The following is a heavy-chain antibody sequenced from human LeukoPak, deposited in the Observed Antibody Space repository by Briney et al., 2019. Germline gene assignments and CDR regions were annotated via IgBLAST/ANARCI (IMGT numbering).Heavy chain of an antibody. V-gene: IGHV3-49*04. CDR1: GFTFRDYA. J-gene: IGHJ4*02. D-gene: IGHD6-19*01. Sequence: GGSLRLSCTTSGFTFRDYAMSWVRQAPGKGLEWLGFIRSKNYGGTTDYAASVKGRITISRDDSKSIVYLQMNGLKTEDTAVYYCTRPVAGYYFKYWGQGTLVTVSS. CDR2: IRSKNYGGTT. CDR3: TRPVAGYYFKY.